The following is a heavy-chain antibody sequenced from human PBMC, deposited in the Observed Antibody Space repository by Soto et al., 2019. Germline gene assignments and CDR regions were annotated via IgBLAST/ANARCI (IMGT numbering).Heavy chain of an antibody. CDR1: GGTFSSYT. V-gene: IGHV1-69*02. CDR3: ASHAYYYGSSGYYGFQH. Sequence: QVQLVQSGAEVKKPGSSVKVSCKASGGTFSSYTISWVRQAPGQGLEWMGRIIPILGIANYAQKFQGRVTITAXXSXSXXYMELSSLRSEDTAVYYCASHAYYYGSSGYYGFQHWGQGTLVTVSS. D-gene: IGHD3-22*01. J-gene: IGHJ1*01. CDR2: IIPILGIA.